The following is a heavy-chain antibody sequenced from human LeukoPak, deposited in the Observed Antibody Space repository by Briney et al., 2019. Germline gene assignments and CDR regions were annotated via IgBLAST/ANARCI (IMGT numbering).Heavy chain of an antibody. CDR2: IIPIFGTA. J-gene: IGHJ4*02. Sequence: GASVKVSCKASVGTFSSYAISWVRQAPGQGLEWMGRIIPIFGTANYAQKFQGRVTITTDESTSTAYMELSSLRSEDTAVYYCARDNPCYYDSSGYYLFDYWGQGTLVTVSS. CDR1: VGTFSSYA. D-gene: IGHD3-22*01. V-gene: IGHV1-69*05. CDR3: ARDNPCYYDSSGYYLFDY.